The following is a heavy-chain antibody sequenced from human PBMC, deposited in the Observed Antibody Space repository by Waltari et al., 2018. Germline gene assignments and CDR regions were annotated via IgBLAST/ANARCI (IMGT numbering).Heavy chain of an antibody. CDR3: ARDAFGDY. CDR2: ITSNSSTV. D-gene: IGHD3-10*01. CDR1: GFTFNDYS. Sequence: QPGGSLRLSCAASGFTFNDYSMNWIRQAPGKGLEWVSYITSNSSTVYYADSVKGRFTISRDNAKNSLFLQMNSLRAEDTAVYYCARDAFGDYWGQGTLVTVSS. V-gene: IGHV3-48*04. J-gene: IGHJ4*02.